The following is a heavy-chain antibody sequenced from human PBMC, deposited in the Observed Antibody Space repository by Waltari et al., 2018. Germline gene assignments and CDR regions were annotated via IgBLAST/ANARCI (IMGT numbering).Heavy chain of an antibody. J-gene: IGHJ4*02. CDR3: ARGLSTVARFDY. CDR2: INHAGIT. Sequence: QVQLQQWGAGLLKPSETLSLTCAVYGGSFSGYYWTWIRQPPGKGLEWIAEINHAGITNYHPSLKSRVTMSVDTSKNQFSLKMTSVTAADTAMYYCARGLSTVARFDYWGQGTLVTVSS. D-gene: IGHD4-17*01. CDR1: GGSFSGYY. V-gene: IGHV4-34*01.